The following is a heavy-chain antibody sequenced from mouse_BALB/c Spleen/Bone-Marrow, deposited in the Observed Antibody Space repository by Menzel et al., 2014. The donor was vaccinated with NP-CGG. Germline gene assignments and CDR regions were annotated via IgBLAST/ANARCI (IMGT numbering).Heavy chain of an antibody. J-gene: IGHJ4*01. CDR2: IWGGGST. V-gene: IGHV2-6-4*01. CDR1: ESSLSRYS. CDR3: ARMYYAYAMDY. Sequence: VQLVESGPGLVAPSQSLSITCTVSESSLSRYSVHWVRQPPGKGLEWLGMIWGGGSTDYNSALKSRLNISKVNSKSQVFLKMNSLQTDDTAMYYCARMYYAYAMDYWGQGTSVTVSS. D-gene: IGHD1-1*01.